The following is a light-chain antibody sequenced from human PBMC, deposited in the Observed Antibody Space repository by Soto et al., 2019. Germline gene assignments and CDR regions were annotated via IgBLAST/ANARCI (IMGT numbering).Light chain of an antibody. CDR2: KAS. J-gene: IGKJ1*01. CDR3: QQYNSKRT. V-gene: IGKV1-5*03. CDR1: QYISSW. Sequence: DIQMTQSPSTLSASVGDRVTITCRASQYISSWLAWYQQKPGKAPKLLIYKASSLESGFPSRFSGSGSGTEFTITISSLQPDYFATYYCQQYNSKRTFGQGTKVEIK.